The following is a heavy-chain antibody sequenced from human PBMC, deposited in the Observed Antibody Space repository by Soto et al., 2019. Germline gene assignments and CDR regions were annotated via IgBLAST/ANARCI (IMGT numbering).Heavy chain of an antibody. Sequence: GGSLRLSCAASGFNFSSYAMHWVRQAPGKGLEWVAVISYDGSNKYYADSVKGRFTISRDNSKNTLYLQMNSLRAVDTAVYYCERAPGGFVVVTKIDGWFDPWGQGTLVTVSS. J-gene: IGHJ5*02. CDR2: ISYDGSNK. CDR1: GFNFSSYA. D-gene: IGHD2-21*02. V-gene: IGHV3-30*04. CDR3: ERAPGGFVVVTKIDGWFDP.